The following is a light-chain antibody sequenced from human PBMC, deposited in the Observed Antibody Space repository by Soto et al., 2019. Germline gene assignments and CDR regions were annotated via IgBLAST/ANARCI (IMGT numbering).Light chain of an antibody. CDR1: QSVSSY. Sequence: EIVLTQSPATLSLSPGERATLSCRASQSVSSYLAWYQQKPGQAPGLLIYDASNRATGIPARFSGSGSGTDFTLTISSLEPEDFAVYYCQQRSNWPRTFGQGTKVEI. CDR3: QQRSNWPRT. J-gene: IGKJ1*01. CDR2: DAS. V-gene: IGKV3-11*01.